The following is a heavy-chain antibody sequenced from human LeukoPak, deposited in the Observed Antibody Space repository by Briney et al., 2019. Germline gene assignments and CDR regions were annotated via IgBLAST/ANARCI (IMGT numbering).Heavy chain of an antibody. V-gene: IGHV3-74*01. J-gene: IGHJ4*02. CDR2: ADGGGSST. CDR3: ARGPGSSGGAYVGDY. D-gene: IGHD3-22*01. Sequence: GGSLRLSCAASGFTFSTHWMHWVRQVPGRGPVWVSRADGGGSSTNYADSVKGRFSISRDNAKSTLYLQMNGLRAEDTAVYYCARGPGSSGGAYVGDYWGQGTLVTVSS. CDR1: GFTFSTHW.